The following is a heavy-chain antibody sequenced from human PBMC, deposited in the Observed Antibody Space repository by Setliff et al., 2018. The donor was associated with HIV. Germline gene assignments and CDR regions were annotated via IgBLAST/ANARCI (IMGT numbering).Heavy chain of an antibody. D-gene: IGHD6-19*01. CDR2: IKSKTDGGTT. V-gene: IGHV3-15*01. Sequence: GGSLRLSCAASGFTFSNAWMSWVRQAPGKGLEWVGRIKSKTDGGTTDYAAPVKGRFTISRDDSKNTLYLQMNSLKTEDTAVYYCTTDNPIAVAGNYYFDYWGQGTLVTVS. CDR1: GFTFSNAW. CDR3: TTDNPIAVAGNYYFDY. J-gene: IGHJ4*02.